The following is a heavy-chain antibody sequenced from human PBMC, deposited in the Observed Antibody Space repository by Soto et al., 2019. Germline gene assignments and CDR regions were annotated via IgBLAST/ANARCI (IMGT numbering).Heavy chain of an antibody. Sequence: ASVKLSCKASGYTFTNYDINWVRHATGQGLEWMGWMNPNSGNTGYAQNFQGRVTMTRSTSISTAYMELSSLRSEDTAVYYCARGDLRYGSSSTCSIDGWGQATLVSVSS. D-gene: IGHD2-2*01. J-gene: IGHJ4*02. CDR1: GYTFTNYD. CDR2: MNPNSGNT. CDR3: ARGDLRYGSSSTCSIDG. V-gene: IGHV1-8*01.